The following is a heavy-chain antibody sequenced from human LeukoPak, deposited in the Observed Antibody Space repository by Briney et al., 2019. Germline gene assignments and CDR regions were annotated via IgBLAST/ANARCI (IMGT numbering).Heavy chain of an antibody. CDR3: ARVFPRSSSSEWTNDAFDI. D-gene: IGHD6-6*01. V-gene: IGHV4-4*07. CDR2: IYTSGST. Sequence: SETLSLTCTVSGGSISSYYWSWIRQPAGKGLEWIGRIYTSGSTNYNPSLKSRVTMSVDTSKNQFSLKLSSVTAAGTAVYYCARVFPRSSSSEWTNDAFDIWGQGTMVTVSS. J-gene: IGHJ3*02. CDR1: GGSISSYY.